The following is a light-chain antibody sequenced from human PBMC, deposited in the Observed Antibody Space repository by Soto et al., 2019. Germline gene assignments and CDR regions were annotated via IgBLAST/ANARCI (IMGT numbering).Light chain of an antibody. J-gene: IGKJ5*01. V-gene: IGKV3-11*01. CDR3: QQRSNYQIP. CDR2: DAS. CDR1: QIVSSY. Sequence: EIVLTQSPDTLSLSPGERATLSCRASQIVSSYLAWYQQKPGQAPRLLIYDASDRATAIPARFSGSGSGTDFTLTISSREPEDFAVYYCQQRSNYQIPCGQGTRLEIK.